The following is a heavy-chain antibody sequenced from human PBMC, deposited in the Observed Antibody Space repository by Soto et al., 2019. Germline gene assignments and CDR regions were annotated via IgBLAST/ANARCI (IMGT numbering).Heavy chain of an antibody. Sequence: ASVKVSCKASGYTFTGYYMHWVRQVPGQGLEWMGWINPNSGGTNYAQKFQGRVTMTRDTSISTAYMELSRLRSDDTAVYYCATFEYSSSSFDYWGQGTLVTVSS. CDR3: ATFEYSSSSFDY. CDR1: GYTFTGYY. D-gene: IGHD6-6*01. CDR2: INPNSGGT. V-gene: IGHV1-2*02. J-gene: IGHJ4*02.